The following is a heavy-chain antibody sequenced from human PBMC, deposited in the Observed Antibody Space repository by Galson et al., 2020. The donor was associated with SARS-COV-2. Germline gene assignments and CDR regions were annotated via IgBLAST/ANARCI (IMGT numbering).Heavy chain of an antibody. Sequence: GESLKIPCAASGFTFRTYSMTWVRQAPGTGLEWVASVNKDGSEKYSVDSVKGRFSISRDDAKNSLYLQMSSLRAEDTAVYYCARGMFTPDYWGQGTLVIVSS. CDR1: GFTFRTYS. D-gene: IGHD2-15*01. V-gene: IGHV3-7*01. CDR3: ARGMFTPDY. CDR2: VNKDGSEK. J-gene: IGHJ4*02.